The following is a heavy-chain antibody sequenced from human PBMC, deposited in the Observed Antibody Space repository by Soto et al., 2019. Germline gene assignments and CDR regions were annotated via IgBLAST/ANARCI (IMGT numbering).Heavy chain of an antibody. Sequence: PSETLSLTCTVSGGSISSYYWSWIRQPPGKGLEWIGYIYYSGSTNYNPSLKSRVTISVDTSKNQFSLKLSSVTAADTAVYYCGSTAHSSGWYSGGFDYWGQGTLVTGS. CDR1: GGSISSYY. CDR2: IYYSGST. D-gene: IGHD6-19*01. V-gene: IGHV4-59*01. CDR3: GSTAHSSGWYSGGFDY. J-gene: IGHJ4*02.